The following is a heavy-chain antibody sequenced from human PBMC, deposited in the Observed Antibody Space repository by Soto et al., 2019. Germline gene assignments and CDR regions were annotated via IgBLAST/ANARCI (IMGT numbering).Heavy chain of an antibody. J-gene: IGHJ6*02. Sequence: SETLSLTCAVYGGSFSGYYWSWIRQPPGKGLEWIGEINRSGSTNYNPSLKSRVTISVDTSKNQFSLKLSSVTAADTAVYYRARVSGIYYYGMDVWGQGTTVT. CDR1: GGSFSGYY. D-gene: IGHD3-10*01. V-gene: IGHV4-34*01. CDR2: INRSGST. CDR3: ARVSGIYYYGMDV.